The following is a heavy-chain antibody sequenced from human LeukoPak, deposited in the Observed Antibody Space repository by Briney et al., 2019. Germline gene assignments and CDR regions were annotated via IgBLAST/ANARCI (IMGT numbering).Heavy chain of an antibody. V-gene: IGHV3-66*01. CDR1: GFTVNNNY. J-gene: IGHJ6*02. D-gene: IGHD1-26*01. CDR2: IYSGGST. CDR3: AREGEHYVGVEYYYYGMDV. Sequence: GGSLRLSCAASGFTVNNNYMSWVRQAPGKGLEWVSVIYSGGSTYYADSVKGRFTISRDNSKNTVYLQMLSLRAEDPAVYYCAREGEHYVGVEYYYYGMDVWGQGTTVTVSS.